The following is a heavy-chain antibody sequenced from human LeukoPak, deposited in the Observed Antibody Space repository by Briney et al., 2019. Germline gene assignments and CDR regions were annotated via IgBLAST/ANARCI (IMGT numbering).Heavy chain of an antibody. CDR3: ARSQYSSGYDY. CDR1: GGSISSGSYY. Sequence: SQTLSLTCTVSGGSISSGSYYWRWIRQPAGKGLEWIGRIYTSGSTNYNPSLKSRVTMSVDTSKNQFSLKLSSVTAADTAVYYCARSQYSSGYDYWGQGTLVTVSS. CDR2: IYTSGST. D-gene: IGHD6-19*01. J-gene: IGHJ4*02. V-gene: IGHV4-61*02.